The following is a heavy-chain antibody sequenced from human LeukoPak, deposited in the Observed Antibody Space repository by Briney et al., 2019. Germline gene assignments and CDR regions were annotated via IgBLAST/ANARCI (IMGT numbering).Heavy chain of an antibody. J-gene: IGHJ4*02. Sequence: TSETLSLTCTVSGGSITRSSYYWVWTRQPPGKGLEWIGSISYSGSTYSNPSLKSRVTISVDTSKNQFSLKLSSVTAADTAVYFCATSYSGGYYYDYWGQGTLVTVSS. V-gene: IGHV4-39*01. CDR2: ISYSGST. D-gene: IGHD6-19*01. CDR3: ATSYSGGYYYDY. CDR1: GGSITRSSYY.